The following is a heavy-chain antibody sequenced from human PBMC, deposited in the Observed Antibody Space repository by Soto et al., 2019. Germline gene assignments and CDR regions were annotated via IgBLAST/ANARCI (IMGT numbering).Heavy chain of an antibody. CDR2: FNAGNGAT. Sequence: VQLVQSGAEVKSPGASVKVSCKASGYTFTAYSIHWMRQAPGQGLEWVVWFNAGNGATKYSEKFQDRATITRDTVASTVYTEVSSLRSEDTAVYYCARGGGSSSWSFFDCRGQGTLVVVSS. CDR1: GYTFTAYS. V-gene: IGHV1-3*01. J-gene: IGHJ4*02. D-gene: IGHD6-6*01. CDR3: ARGGGSSSWSFFDC.